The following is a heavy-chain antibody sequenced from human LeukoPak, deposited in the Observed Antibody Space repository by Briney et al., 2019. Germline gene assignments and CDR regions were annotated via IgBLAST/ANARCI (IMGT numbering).Heavy chain of an antibody. V-gene: IGHV1-18*01. CDR3: ARGNSRWSTPSSSYYYRMDV. CDR2: IRAYNGNT. Sequence: ASVKVSCKASGYTFTSYGISWVRQAPGQGLEWMGWIRAYNGNTNYAQKLQGRVTMTTDTSTSTAYMELRSLRSEDTAVYYCARGNSRWSTPSSSYYYRMDVWGQGTTVAVSS. J-gene: IGHJ6*02. CDR1: GYTFTSYG. D-gene: IGHD4-23*01.